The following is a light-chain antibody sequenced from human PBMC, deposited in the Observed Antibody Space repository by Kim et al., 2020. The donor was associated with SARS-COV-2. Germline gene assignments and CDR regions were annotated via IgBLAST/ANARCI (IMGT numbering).Light chain of an antibody. CDR2: KAS. J-gene: IGKJ1*01. CDR1: QSISSW. Sequence: DIQMTQSPSTLSASVGDRVTITCPASQSISSWLAWYQQKPGKAPKLLIYKASSLESGVPSRFRGSGSGTEFTLTISSLQPDDFATYYCQQYNSYSPWTFGQGTKVDIK. V-gene: IGKV1-5*03. CDR3: QQYNSYSPWT.